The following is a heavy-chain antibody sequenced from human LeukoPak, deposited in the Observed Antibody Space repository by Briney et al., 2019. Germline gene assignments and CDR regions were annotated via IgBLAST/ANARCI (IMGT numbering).Heavy chain of an antibody. CDR2: IIPIFGTA. CDR1: GGTFSSYA. CDR3: ARDFQVDTAMDAGS. Sequence: SVKVSCKASGGTFSSYAISWVRQAPGQGLEWMGGIIPIFGTANYAQKFQGRVTITADKSTSTAYMELSSLRSEDTAVYYCARDFQVDTAMDAGSWGQGTLVTVSS. J-gene: IGHJ5*02. V-gene: IGHV1-69*06. D-gene: IGHD5-18*01.